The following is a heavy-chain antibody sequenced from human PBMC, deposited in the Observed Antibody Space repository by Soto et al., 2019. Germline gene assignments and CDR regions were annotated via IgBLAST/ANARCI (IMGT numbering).Heavy chain of an antibody. V-gene: IGHV5-10-1*01. J-gene: IGHJ4*02. Sequence: PGESLKISCKGSGYSFAGYWITWVRQRPGKGLEWLGRIDPSDSATNYSPSFRGHVTISGDRSISTVYLQWSSLQASDTAVYYCARQMSNYDPGHYVYYFDFWGQGTLVTVSS. CDR1: GYSFAGYW. CDR2: IDPSDSAT. D-gene: IGHD3-9*01. CDR3: ARQMSNYDPGHYVYYFDF.